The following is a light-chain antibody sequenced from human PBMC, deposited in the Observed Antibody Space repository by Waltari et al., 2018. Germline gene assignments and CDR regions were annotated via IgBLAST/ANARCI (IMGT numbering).Light chain of an antibody. J-gene: IGKJ3*01. CDR1: QSVSSY. V-gene: IGKV3-11*01. CDR3: QQRSNWPPRVT. CDR2: DAS. Sequence: EIVLTQSPATLSLSPGERATLSCRASQSVSSYLAWYQQKPGQAPRLLIYDASKRATDSPARFSGGGSGTDFILTISSLEPEDFAVYYCQQRSNWPPRVTFGPGTKVDIK.